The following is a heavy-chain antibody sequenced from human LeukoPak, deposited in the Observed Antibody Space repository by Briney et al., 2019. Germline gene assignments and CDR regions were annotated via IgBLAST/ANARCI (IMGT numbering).Heavy chain of an antibody. D-gene: IGHD1-1*01. V-gene: IGHV4-4*02. J-gene: IGHJ4*02. CDR3: ARVNINNWHNCDY. Sequence: SETLSLTCAVSGGSISSNNWWGWVRQPPGKGLEWIGEIYHSGSPNYNPSLKSRVTISVDKSRNHFSLNLSSVTAADTAVYYCARVNINNWHNCDYWGQGTLVTVSS. CDR2: IYHSGSP. CDR1: GGSISSNNW.